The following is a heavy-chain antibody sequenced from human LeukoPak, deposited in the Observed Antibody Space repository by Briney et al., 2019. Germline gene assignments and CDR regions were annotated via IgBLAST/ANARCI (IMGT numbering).Heavy chain of an antibody. V-gene: IGHV4-34*01. CDR3: ARGRPWFDP. J-gene: IGHJ5*02. Sequence: SETLSLSCAVSGGSFSGYYWSWIRQPPGKGLEWIGEINHSGSTNYNPSLKSRVTISVDTSKNQFSLKLSSVTAADTAVYYCARGRPWFDPWGQGTLVTVSS. CDR1: GGSFSGYY. CDR2: INHSGST.